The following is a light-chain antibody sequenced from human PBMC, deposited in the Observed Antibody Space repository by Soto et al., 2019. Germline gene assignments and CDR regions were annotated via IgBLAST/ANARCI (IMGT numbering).Light chain of an antibody. CDR2: AAS. J-gene: IGKJ5*01. CDR1: QGISSY. CDR3: QHFRSFPIT. Sequence: DIQLTQSPSFLSASVGDRVTITCRASQGISSYLAWYQQKPGKAPKLLIYAASTLQSGVPSRFSGSGSGTEFTLTISSLQPEDFATYYCQHFRSFPITFGQGTRLEIK. V-gene: IGKV1-9*01.